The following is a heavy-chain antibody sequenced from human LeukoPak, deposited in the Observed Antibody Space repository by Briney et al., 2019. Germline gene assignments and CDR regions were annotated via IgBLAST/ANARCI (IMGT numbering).Heavy chain of an antibody. CDR3: ARRLEPLDYGGDY. CDR1: GYTFTSYD. J-gene: IGHJ4*02. Sequence: GASVKVSCKASGYTFTSYDINWVRQATGQGLEWMGWMNPNSGNTGYAQKFQGGVTMTRNTSISTAYMELSSLRSEDTAVYYCARRLEPLDYGGDYWGQGTLVTVSS. D-gene: IGHD4/OR15-4a*01. V-gene: IGHV1-8*01. CDR2: MNPNSGNT.